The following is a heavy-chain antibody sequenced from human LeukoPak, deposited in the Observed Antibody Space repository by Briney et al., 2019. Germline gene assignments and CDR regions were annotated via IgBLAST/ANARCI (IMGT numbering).Heavy chain of an antibody. D-gene: IGHD3-10*01. Sequence: SETPSLTFAGHGGSFSGYYWSWIRPPPGKGLAWIGGINHSGSTHYNPSLKSRVTISVDTSKNQVSLKLSSVTAADTAVYYCARGRMVRGVISSWFDLWGQGTLVTVSS. CDR1: GGSFSGYY. CDR2: INHSGST. V-gene: IGHV4-34*01. CDR3: ARGRMVRGVISSWFDL. J-gene: IGHJ5*02.